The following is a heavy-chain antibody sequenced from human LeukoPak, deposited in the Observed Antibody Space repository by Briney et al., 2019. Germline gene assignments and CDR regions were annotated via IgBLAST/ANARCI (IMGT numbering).Heavy chain of an antibody. CDR3: ARYCSSTSCHPRSAFDI. CDR2: IYYSGST. V-gene: IGHV4-61*08. J-gene: IGHJ3*02. Sequence: PSETLSLTCTVSGGSISSGGYYWSWIRQPPGKGLEWIGYIYYSGSTNYNPSPKSRVTISVDTSKNQFSLKLSSVTAADTAVYYCARYCSSTSCHPRSAFDIWGQGTMVTVSS. CDR1: GGSISSGGYY. D-gene: IGHD2-2*01.